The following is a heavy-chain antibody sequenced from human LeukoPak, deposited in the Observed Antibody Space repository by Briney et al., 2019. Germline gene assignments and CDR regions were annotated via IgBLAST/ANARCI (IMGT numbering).Heavy chain of an antibody. J-gene: IGHJ6*04. D-gene: IGHD3-10*02. CDR2: VHYSGGT. V-gene: IGHV4-39*07. CDR3: AELGITMIGGV. CDR1: GGSIPTSTYH. Sequence: SETLSLTCTVSGGSIPTSTYHWGWIRQSPGKGLEWIGSVHYSGGTCYNPSLRSRVSISLDTSKSQFSLKLNFATAEDTAVYYCAELGITMIGGVWGKGTTVTISS.